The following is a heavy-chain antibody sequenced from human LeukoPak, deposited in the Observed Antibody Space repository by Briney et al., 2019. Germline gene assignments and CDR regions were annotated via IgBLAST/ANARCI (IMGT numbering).Heavy chain of an antibody. V-gene: IGHV3-48*01. Sequence: GGSLRLPCAASGFTFSSYSMNWVRQAPGKGLEWVSYISSSSSTIYYADSVKGRFTISRDNAKNSLYLQMNSLRAGDTAVYYCARAGSFDWLLPFDYWGQGTLVTVSS. CDR2: ISSSSSTI. CDR1: GFTFSSYS. CDR3: ARAGSFDWLLPFDY. J-gene: IGHJ4*02. D-gene: IGHD3-9*01.